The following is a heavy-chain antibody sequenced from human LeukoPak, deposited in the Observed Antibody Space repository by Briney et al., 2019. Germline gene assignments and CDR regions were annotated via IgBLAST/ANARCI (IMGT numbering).Heavy chain of an antibody. D-gene: IGHD5-12*01. Sequence: GGSLRLSCAASGFTFNKYSFHWVRQAPGKGLEWVAVISDDGNNKYYVDSVKGRFTISRDNSKNTQYLQMNSLRTEDTAMYYCARSYRYSGWKYFDYWGQGTQVTVSS. V-gene: IGHV3-30-3*01. CDR3: ARSYRYSGWKYFDY. J-gene: IGHJ4*02. CDR2: ISDDGNNK. CDR1: GFTFNKYS.